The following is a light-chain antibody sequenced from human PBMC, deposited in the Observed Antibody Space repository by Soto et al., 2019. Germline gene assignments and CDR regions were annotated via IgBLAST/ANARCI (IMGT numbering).Light chain of an antibody. J-gene: IGKJ2*03. CDR1: QSVSRSL. CDR3: QQYGNPPPYS. V-gene: IGKV3-20*01. CDR2: GAS. Sequence: EIVLTQSPGTLSLSPGERATLSCRASQSVSRSLLAWYQQKPGQAPRLLIYGASTRATGIADRFSGSGSGTDFTLTISRLEPEDFAVYYRQQYGNPPPYSFGQGTKLEIK.